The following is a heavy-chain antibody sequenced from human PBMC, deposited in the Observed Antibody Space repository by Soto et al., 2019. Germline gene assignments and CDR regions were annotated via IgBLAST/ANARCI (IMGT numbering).Heavy chain of an antibody. D-gene: IGHD6-6*01. Sequence: SVKVSCKASGGTFSSYAISWVRQAPGQGLEWMGGIIPIFGTANYAQKFQGRVTITADESTSTAYMELSSLRSEDTAVYYCARVAYEEQLVFGNYWFDPWGQGTLVTVSS. CDR2: IIPIFGTA. CDR1: GGTFSSYA. J-gene: IGHJ5*02. V-gene: IGHV1-69*13. CDR3: ARVAYEEQLVFGNYWFDP.